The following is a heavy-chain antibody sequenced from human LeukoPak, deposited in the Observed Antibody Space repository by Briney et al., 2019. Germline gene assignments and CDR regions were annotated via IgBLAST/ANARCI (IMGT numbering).Heavy chain of an antibody. CDR3: AKNLYCGGGSCYPSALGMAV. V-gene: IGHV3-74*01. Sequence: GGSLRLSCAASGFTFTTYWMHWVRQAPGKGLVWVSHINSDGSITSYADSVKGRFTISRDNSKNTLFLQMNSLRAEDTAVYYCAKNLYCGGGSCYPSALGMAVWGQGTRVTVSS. CDR1: GFTFTTYW. J-gene: IGHJ6*02. D-gene: IGHD2-15*01. CDR2: INSDGSIT.